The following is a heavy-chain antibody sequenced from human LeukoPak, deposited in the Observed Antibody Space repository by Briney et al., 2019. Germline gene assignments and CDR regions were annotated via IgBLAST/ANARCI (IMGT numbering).Heavy chain of an antibody. J-gene: IGHJ3*02. CDR1: GGSISSCNW. D-gene: IGHD6-13*01. CDR3: ARVRSSPAQDAFDI. Sequence: SGTLSLTCAVSGGSISSCNWWSWVRQPPGKGLEWIGEIYHSGSTNYNPSLKSRVTISVDKSKNQFSLKLSSVTAADTAVYYCARVRSSPAQDAFDIWGQGTMVTVSS. CDR2: IYHSGST. V-gene: IGHV4-4*02.